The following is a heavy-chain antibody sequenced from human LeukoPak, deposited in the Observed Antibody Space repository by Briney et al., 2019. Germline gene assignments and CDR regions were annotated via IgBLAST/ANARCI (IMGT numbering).Heavy chain of an antibody. CDR2: MNPNSGNT. V-gene: IGHV1-8*02. Sequence: GASVKVSCKASGGTFSSYAISWVRQAPGQGLEWMGWMNPNSGNTGYAQKFQGRVTMTRNTSITTTYMELSSLRSEDTAVYYCARVPPGGGTDWFDPWGQGTLVTVSS. CDR1: GGTFSSYA. CDR3: ARVPPGGGTDWFDP. D-gene: IGHD2-15*01. J-gene: IGHJ5*02.